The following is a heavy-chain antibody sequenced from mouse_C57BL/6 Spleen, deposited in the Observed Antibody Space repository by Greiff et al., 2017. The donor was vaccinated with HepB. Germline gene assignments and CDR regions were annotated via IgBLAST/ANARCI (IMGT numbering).Heavy chain of an antibody. Sequence: VQLQQSGPELVKPGASVKISCKASGYAFSSSWMNWVKQRPGQGLEWIGRIYPGDGDTNYNGKFKGKATLTADKSSSTAYMQLSSLTSEDSAVYFCARSGGYYGNYGWYFDVWGTGTTVNVAS. CDR1: GYAFSSSW. V-gene: IGHV1-82*01. CDR3: ARSGGYYGNYGWYFDV. CDR2: IYPGDGDT. J-gene: IGHJ1*03. D-gene: IGHD2-1*01.